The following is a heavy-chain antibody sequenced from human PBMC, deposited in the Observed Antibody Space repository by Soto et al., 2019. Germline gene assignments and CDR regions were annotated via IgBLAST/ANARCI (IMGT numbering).Heavy chain of an antibody. V-gene: IGHV1-69*13. CDR2: IIPIFGTA. Sequence: GASVKVSCKASGGTFSSYAISWVRQAPGQGLEWMGGIIPIFGTANYAQKFQGRVTITADESTSIAYMELSSLRSEDTAVYYCASSTVVTGFDYWGQGTLVTVSS. J-gene: IGHJ4*02. D-gene: IGHD2-15*01. CDR3: ASSTVVTGFDY. CDR1: GGTFSSYA.